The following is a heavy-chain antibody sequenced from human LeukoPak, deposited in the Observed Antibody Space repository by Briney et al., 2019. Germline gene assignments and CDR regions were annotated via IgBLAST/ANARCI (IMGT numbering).Heavy chain of an antibody. CDR1: GFTFSSYW. D-gene: IGHD6-6*01. CDR2: IKQDGSEK. CDR3: ANDLSSSSRPQAFDY. V-gene: IGHV3-7*01. J-gene: IGHJ4*02. Sequence: GGSLRLSCAASGFTFSSYWMSWVRQAPGKGLEWVANIKQDGSEKYYVDSVKGRFTISRDNAKNSLYLQMNSLRAEDTAVYYCANDLSSSSRPQAFDYWGQGTLVTVSS.